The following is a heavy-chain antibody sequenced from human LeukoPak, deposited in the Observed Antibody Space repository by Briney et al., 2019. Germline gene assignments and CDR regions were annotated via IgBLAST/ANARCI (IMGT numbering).Heavy chain of an antibody. D-gene: IGHD3-22*01. Sequence: GGSLRLSCTVSGFTVSSNSMSWVRQAPGRGLEWVSFIYSDNTHYSDSVKGRFTISRDNSKNPLYLQMNSLRAVDTAVYYCAKDPTHYRVWDDYESTVLSYWGQGTLVTVSS. CDR3: AKDPTHYRVWDDYESTVLSY. CDR2: IYSDNT. CDR1: GFTVSSNS. V-gene: IGHV3-66*03. J-gene: IGHJ4*02.